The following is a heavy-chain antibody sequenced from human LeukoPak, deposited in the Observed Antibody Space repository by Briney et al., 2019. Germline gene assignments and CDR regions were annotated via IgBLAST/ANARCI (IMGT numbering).Heavy chain of an antibody. CDR3: ARQRRSSGWLTGGWFDP. Sequence: ASETLSLTCTVSGGSISSYYWSWIRQPPGKGLEWIGYIYYSGSTNYNPSLKSRVTISVDTSKNQFSLKLSSVTAADTAVYYCARQRRSSGWLTGGWFDPWGQGTLVTVSS. J-gene: IGHJ5*02. D-gene: IGHD6-19*01. CDR2: IYYSGST. CDR1: GGSISSYY. V-gene: IGHV4-59*08.